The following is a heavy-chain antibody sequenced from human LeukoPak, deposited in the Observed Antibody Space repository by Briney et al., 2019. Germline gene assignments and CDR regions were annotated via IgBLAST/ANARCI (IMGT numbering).Heavy chain of an antibody. V-gene: IGHV6-1*01. CDR1: GDSVSSNSVT. J-gene: IGHJ4*02. D-gene: IGHD3-22*01. Sequence: SQTLSLTCALSGDSVSSNSVTWNWIRQSPSRGLEWLGRTYYRSTWYNDYAVSVRGRITVNPDTSKNQFSLHLNSVTPEDTAVYYCARDRPNSSGYPLDYWGQGTLVTVSS. CDR2: TYYRSTWYN. CDR3: ARDRPNSSGYPLDY.